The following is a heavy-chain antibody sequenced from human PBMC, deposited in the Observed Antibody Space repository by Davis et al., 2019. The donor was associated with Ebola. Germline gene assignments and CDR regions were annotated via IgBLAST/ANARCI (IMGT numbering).Heavy chain of an antibody. Sequence: MPSETLSLTCTVSGGSISSYYWSWIRQPPGKGLEWIGYIYYSGSTNYNPSLKSRVTISVDTSKKHFSLKLSSVTAADTAVYYCARGNYGDYIVLHYYNMDVWGQGTTVTVSS. CDR1: GGSISSYY. J-gene: IGHJ6*02. V-gene: IGHV4-59*08. D-gene: IGHD4-17*01. CDR2: IYYSGST. CDR3: ARGNYGDYIVLHYYNMDV.